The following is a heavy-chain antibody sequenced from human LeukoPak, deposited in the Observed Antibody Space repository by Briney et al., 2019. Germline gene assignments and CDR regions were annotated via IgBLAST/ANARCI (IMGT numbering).Heavy chain of an antibody. V-gene: IGHV1-2*02. CDR1: GYTFTGYY. Sequence: SSVQVSCKASGYTFTGYYMQWVRPAPGQGLAWMGWINPNSGGTNYAQKFQGRITMTRDTSISTAYMELNRLTSDDTAVYYCASVRSSASYHDAFDYWGQGTQVTVSS. D-gene: IGHD3-22*01. CDR3: ASVRSSASYHDAFDY. J-gene: IGHJ4*02. CDR2: INPNSGGT.